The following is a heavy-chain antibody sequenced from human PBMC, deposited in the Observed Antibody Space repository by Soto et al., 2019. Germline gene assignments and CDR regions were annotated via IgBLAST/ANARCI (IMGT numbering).Heavy chain of an antibody. CDR3: ARALPTSDCSSTSCYVTYYYGIDA. CDR2: INPNSGGT. Sequence: GASVKVSCKASGYTFTGYYMHWVRQAPGQGLEWMGWINPNSGGTNYAQKFQGRVTMTRDTSISTAYMELSRLRSDDTAVYYCARALPTSDCSSTSCYVTYYYGIDAWGQGTTVTVSS. CDR1: GYTFTGYY. J-gene: IGHJ6*02. D-gene: IGHD2-2*01. V-gene: IGHV1-2*02.